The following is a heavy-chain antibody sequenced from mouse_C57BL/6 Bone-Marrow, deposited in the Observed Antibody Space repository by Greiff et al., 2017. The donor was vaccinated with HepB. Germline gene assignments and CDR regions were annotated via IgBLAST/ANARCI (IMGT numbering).Heavy chain of an antibody. V-gene: IGHV1-50*01. CDR2: IDPSDSYT. Sequence: QVQLQQPGAELVKPGASVKLSCKASGYTFTSYWMQWVKQRPGQGLEWIGEIDPSDSYTNYNQKFKGKATLTVDTSSSTAYMQLSSLTSEDSAVYYCARPLYYYGSSYGFAYWGQGTLVTVSA. CDR3: ARPLYYYGSSYGFAY. J-gene: IGHJ3*01. CDR1: GYTFTSYW. D-gene: IGHD1-1*01.